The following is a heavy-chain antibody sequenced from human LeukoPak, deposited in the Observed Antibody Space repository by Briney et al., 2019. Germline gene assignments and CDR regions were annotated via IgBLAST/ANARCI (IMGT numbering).Heavy chain of an antibody. CDR3: ARARAAMPQYYYYGMDV. V-gene: IGHV4-4*07. D-gene: IGHD2-2*01. CDR1: GGSISSYY. Sequence: SETLSLTCTVSGGSISSYYWSWIRQPAGKGLEWIGRIYTSGSTNYNPSLKSRVTMSVDTSKNQFSLKLSSVTAADTAVYYCARARAAMPQYYYYGMDVWGQGTTVTVSS. CDR2: IYTSGST. J-gene: IGHJ6*02.